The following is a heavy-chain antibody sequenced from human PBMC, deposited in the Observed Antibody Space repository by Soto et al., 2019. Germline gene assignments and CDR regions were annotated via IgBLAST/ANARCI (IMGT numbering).Heavy chain of an antibody. CDR1: GFTFSSYG. D-gene: IGHD3-3*01. J-gene: IGHJ6*03. CDR3: AKDRGYDFWSGYYYYYYYMDV. CDR2: ISYDGSNK. V-gene: IGHV3-30*18. Sequence: GGSLRLSCAASGFTFSSYGMHWVRQAPGKGLEWVAVISYDGSNKYYADSVKGRFTISRDNSKNTLYLQMNSLRAEDTAVYYCAKDRGYDFWSGYYYYYYYMDVWGKGTTVTVSS.